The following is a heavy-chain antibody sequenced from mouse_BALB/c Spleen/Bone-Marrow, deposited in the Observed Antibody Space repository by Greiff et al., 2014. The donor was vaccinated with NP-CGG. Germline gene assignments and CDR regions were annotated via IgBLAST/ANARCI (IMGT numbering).Heavy chain of an antibody. D-gene: IGHD2-5*01. J-gene: IGHJ4*01. V-gene: IGHV14-3*02. CDR3: ASSSNYEGGAMDY. Sequence: VQLKESGAELVKPGASVKLSCTASGFNIKDTYMHWVKQRPEQGLEWIGRIDPANGNTNYVPTFQGKATITADTSSNTAYLQLSSLTSEDTAVYYCASSSNYEGGAMDYWGQGISVTVSS. CDR1: GFNIKDTY. CDR2: IDPANGNT.